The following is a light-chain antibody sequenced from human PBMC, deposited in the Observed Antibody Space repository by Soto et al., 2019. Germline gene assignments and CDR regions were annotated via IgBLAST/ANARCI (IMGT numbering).Light chain of an antibody. CDR1: QGISSY. V-gene: IGKV1-8*01. Sequence: AIRMTQSPSSFSASTGDRVTITCRASQGISSYLAWYQQKPGKAPKLLIYAASTLQSGVPSRFRGVGPGKVSLPTFASWQPKHLATNYCKRYFSYPFPSGPGPKGKS. J-gene: IGKJ3*01. CDR2: AAS. CDR3: KRYFSYPFP.